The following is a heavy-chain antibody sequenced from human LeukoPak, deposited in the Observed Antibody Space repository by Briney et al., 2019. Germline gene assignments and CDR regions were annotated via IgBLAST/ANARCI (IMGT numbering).Heavy chain of an antibody. CDR1: GFTFSSYA. D-gene: IGHD1-26*01. CDR2: ISGSGDNT. J-gene: IGHJ4*02. CDR3: AKGLVGATDDFDH. Sequence: GGSLRLSCAAPGFTFSSYAMSWVRQAPGKGLEWVSAISGSGDNTYYADSVKGRFTISRDNSKNTLSLQMNSLRAEDMAVYYCAKGLVGATDDFDHWGQGTLVTVSS. V-gene: IGHV3-23*01.